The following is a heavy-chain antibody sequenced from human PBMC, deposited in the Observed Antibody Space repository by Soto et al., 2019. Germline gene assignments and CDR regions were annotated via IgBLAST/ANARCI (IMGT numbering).Heavy chain of an antibody. D-gene: IGHD5-18*01. CDR1: GYTFTGYY. V-gene: IGHV1-2*04. CDR2: INPNSGGT. Sequence: ASVKVSCKASGYTFTGYYMHWVRQAPGQGLEWMGWINPNSGGTNYAQKFQGWVTMTRDTATSTAYMELSRLRSDDTAVYYCARDLYEYSYVNRPYYYCGMDVWGQGTTVTVPS. CDR3: ARDLYEYSYVNRPYYYCGMDV. J-gene: IGHJ6*02.